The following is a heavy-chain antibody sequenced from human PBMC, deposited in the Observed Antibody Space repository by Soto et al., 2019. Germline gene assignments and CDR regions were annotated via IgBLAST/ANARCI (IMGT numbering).Heavy chain of an antibody. Sequence: QVQLVQSGAEVKKPGSSVKVSCKASGGTSSSYTISWVRQAPGQGLEWMGRIIPILGIANYAQKFQGRVTITADKSTSTAYMELSSLRSEDTAVYYCARDLNGSGSQDWGQGTLVTVSS. V-gene: IGHV1-69*08. CDR1: GGTSSSYT. J-gene: IGHJ4*02. CDR3: ARDLNGSGSQD. D-gene: IGHD3-10*01. CDR2: IIPILGIA.